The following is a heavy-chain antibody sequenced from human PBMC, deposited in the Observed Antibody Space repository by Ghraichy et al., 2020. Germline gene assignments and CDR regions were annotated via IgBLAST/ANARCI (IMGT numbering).Heavy chain of an antibody. CDR1: GFTFSDYY. Sequence: GGSLRLSCAASGFTFSDYYMDWVRQAPGKGLEWVGRTRNKAASYTTEYAASVKGRFTISRDDSKNSLYLQMSSLKTEDTAVYYCARLPDYWGQGTLVTVSS. V-gene: IGHV3-72*01. CDR2: TRNKAASYTT. J-gene: IGHJ4*02. CDR3: ARLPDY.